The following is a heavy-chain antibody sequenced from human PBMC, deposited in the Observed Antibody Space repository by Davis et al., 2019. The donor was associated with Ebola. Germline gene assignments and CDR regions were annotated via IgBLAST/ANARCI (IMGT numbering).Heavy chain of an antibody. CDR3: ARDFWVSEAAPYFFDS. CDR1: GFTFSSYS. Sequence: GESLKISCAASGFTFSSYSMNWVRQAPGKGLEWVSYISSSSSTIYYADSVKGRFTISRDNAKNSLYLQLNSLSDEDTAVYYCARDFWVSEAAPYFFDSWGQGTLVTVSS. CDR2: ISSSSSTI. D-gene: IGHD3-3*01. V-gene: IGHV3-48*02. J-gene: IGHJ4*02.